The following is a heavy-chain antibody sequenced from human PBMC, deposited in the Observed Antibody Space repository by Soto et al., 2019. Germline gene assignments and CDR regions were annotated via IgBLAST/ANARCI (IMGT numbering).Heavy chain of an antibody. CDR3: ARTQDYYDSSGPLDY. CDR2: INPNSGGT. J-gene: IGHJ4*02. D-gene: IGHD3-22*01. CDR1: GYTFTGYY. Sequence: GASVKVSCKASGYTFTGYYMHWVRQAPGQGLEWMGWINPNSGGTNYAQKFQGRVTMARDTSISTAYMELSRLRSDDTAVYYCARTQDYYDSSGPLDYWGQGTQVTRLL. V-gene: IGHV1-2*02.